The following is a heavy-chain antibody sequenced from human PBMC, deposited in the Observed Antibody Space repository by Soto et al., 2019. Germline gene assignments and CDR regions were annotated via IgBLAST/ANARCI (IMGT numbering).Heavy chain of an antibody. D-gene: IGHD1-1*01. J-gene: IGHJ4*02. CDR3: GKTARVPDF. V-gene: IGHV4-59*01. CDR2: IYHTGVT. Sequence: SETLSLTCTVSGASITTYYWSWFRQPPGQGLESLGYIYHTGVTNSNPSLRGRLSISIDTAKNQFSLKLSSVTSADTAIYYCGKTARVPDFWGQGILVTVSS. CDR1: GASITTYY.